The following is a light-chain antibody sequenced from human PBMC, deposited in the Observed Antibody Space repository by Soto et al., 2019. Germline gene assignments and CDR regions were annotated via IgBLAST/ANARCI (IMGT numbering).Light chain of an antibody. CDR1: QSVYSY. J-gene: IGKJ5*01. Sequence: EIVLTQSPASLSLSPGERATLSCRASQSVYSYLVWYQQKPGQAPRLLIFGASNRATGLPARFSGSGSGTDFTLTISRLESEDFAVYYCQQRSSWPITFGQGTRLEIK. V-gene: IGKV3-11*01. CDR2: GAS. CDR3: QQRSSWPIT.